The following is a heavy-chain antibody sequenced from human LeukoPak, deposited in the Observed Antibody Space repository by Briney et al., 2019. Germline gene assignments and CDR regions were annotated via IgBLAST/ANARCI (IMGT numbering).Heavy chain of an antibody. D-gene: IGHD6-19*01. V-gene: IGHV1-2*02. Sequence: ASVKVSCKASGYTFTAYYMHWVRQPPGQGLEWMGWINPNSGDTNYAQKFQGRVTMTRDTSISTAYMELSRLRSDDTAVYYCARQSSRWLVFDYWGQGTLVTVSS. CDR1: GYTFTAYY. J-gene: IGHJ4*02. CDR2: INPNSGDT. CDR3: ARQSSRWLVFDY.